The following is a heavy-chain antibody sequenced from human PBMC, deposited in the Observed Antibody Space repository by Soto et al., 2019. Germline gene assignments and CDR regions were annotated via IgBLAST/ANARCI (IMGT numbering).Heavy chain of an antibody. D-gene: IGHD3-9*01. Sequence: PGGSLRLSCAASGFTFSSYAMSWVRQAPWKGLEWVSAISGSGGSTYYADSVKGRFTISRDNSKNTLYLQMNSLRAEDTAVYYCAKTGTGYYRGRYYYYGMDVWGQGTTVTVSS. CDR1: GFTFSSYA. J-gene: IGHJ6*02. CDR2: ISGSGGST. CDR3: AKTGTGYYRGRYYYYGMDV. V-gene: IGHV3-23*01.